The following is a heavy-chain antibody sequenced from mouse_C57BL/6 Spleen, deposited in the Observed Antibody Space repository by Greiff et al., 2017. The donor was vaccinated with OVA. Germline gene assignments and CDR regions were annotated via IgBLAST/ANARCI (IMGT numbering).Heavy chain of an antibody. D-gene: IGHD1-1*01. V-gene: IGHV1-20*01. CDR1: GYSFTGYF. CDR3: ARGYYCSSYGFDY. J-gene: IGHJ2*01. Sequence: VQLQQSGPELVKPGDSVKISCKASGYSFTGYFMNWVMQSHGKSLEWIGRINPYNGDTFYNQKFKGKATLTVDKSSSTAHMELRSLTSEDSAVYYCARGYYCSSYGFDYWGQGTTLTVSS. CDR2: INPYNGDT.